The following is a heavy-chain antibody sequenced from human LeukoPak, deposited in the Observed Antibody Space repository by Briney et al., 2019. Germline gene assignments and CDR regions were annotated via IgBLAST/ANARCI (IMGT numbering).Heavy chain of an antibody. CDR2: IYYSGST. V-gene: IGHV4-39*07. CDR3: ARVAGGYDSLDY. CDR1: GVSISSSNSY. J-gene: IGHJ4*02. Sequence: PSETLSLTCTVSGVSISSSNSYWGWIRQPPGKGLEWIGSIYYSGSTYYNPSLKSRVTISVDTSKNQFSLKLSSVTAADTAVYYCARVAGGYDSLDYWGQGTLVTVSS. D-gene: IGHD5-12*01.